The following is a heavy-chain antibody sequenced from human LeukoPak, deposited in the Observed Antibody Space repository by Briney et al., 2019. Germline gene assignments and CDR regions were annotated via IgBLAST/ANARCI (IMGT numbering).Heavy chain of an antibody. J-gene: IGHJ3*02. D-gene: IGHD3-22*01. CDR2: INIDGSST. CDR1: GFTFSSYW. V-gene: IGHV3-74*01. Sequence: GGSLRLSCAASGFTFSSYWMHWVRQAPGKGLVWVSRINIDGSSTSYADSVKGRFTISRDNAKNTLYLQMNSLRAEDTAVYYCARDGPTYYYDSSGYRDAFDIWGQGTMVTVSS. CDR3: ARDGPTYYYDSSGYRDAFDI.